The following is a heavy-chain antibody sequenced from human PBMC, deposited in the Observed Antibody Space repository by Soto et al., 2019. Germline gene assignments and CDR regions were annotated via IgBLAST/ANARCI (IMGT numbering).Heavy chain of an antibody. CDR1: GSSVSRHY. CDR3: ARIYGDYDWFDT. CDR2: MYRDEST. J-gene: IGHJ5*02. D-gene: IGHD4-17*01. Sequence: PVGSLRLSCVVSGSSVSRHYISWVRQAPGKGLECVSVMYRDESTYYADSVEGRFTISRDNSKNMVFLQMDSLRVEDTAVYYCARIYGDYDWFDTWGRGTLVTVSS. V-gene: IGHV3-53*01.